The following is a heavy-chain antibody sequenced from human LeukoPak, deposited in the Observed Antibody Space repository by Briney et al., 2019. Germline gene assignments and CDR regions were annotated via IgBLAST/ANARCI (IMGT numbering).Heavy chain of an antibody. V-gene: IGHV3-21*01. J-gene: IGHJ4*02. CDR3: ARDGVATAVIDY. Sequence: GGSLRLSCAASGFTFSSYSMKWVRQAPGKGLEWVSSISSSSSYIYYADSVKGRFTISRDNAKNSLYLQMNRLTAEDTAVYYCARDGVATAVIDYWGQGTLVTVSS. D-gene: IGHD5-12*01. CDR2: ISSSSSYI. CDR1: GFTFSSYS.